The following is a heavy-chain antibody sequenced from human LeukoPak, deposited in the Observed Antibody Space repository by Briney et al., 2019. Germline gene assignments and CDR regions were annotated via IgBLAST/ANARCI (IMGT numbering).Heavy chain of an antibody. J-gene: IGHJ4*02. CDR1: GFSFSSYA. Sequence: GGSLRLSCAASGFSFSSYAMSWVRQAPGKGLEWLSAISGSGGSTYYADSVKGRFTISRDNSKNTLYLQMNSLRAEDTAVYYCAKDVVGAINYFDYWGQGTLVTVSS. CDR2: ISGSGGST. CDR3: AKDVVGAINYFDY. V-gene: IGHV3-23*01. D-gene: IGHD1-26*01.